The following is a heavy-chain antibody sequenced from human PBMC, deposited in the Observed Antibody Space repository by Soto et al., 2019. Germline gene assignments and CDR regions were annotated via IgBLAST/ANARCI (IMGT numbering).Heavy chain of an antibody. CDR3: AREERITIFGVVSGSRDGAFDI. V-gene: IGHV3-30-3*01. Sequence: GGSLRLSCAASGFTFSSYAMHWVRQAPGKGLEWVAVISYDGSNKYYADSVKGRFTISRDNSKNTLYLQMNSLRAEDTAVYYCAREERITIFGVVSGSRDGAFDIWGQGTMVTVSS. CDR1: GFTFSSYA. J-gene: IGHJ3*02. CDR2: ISYDGSNK. D-gene: IGHD3-3*01.